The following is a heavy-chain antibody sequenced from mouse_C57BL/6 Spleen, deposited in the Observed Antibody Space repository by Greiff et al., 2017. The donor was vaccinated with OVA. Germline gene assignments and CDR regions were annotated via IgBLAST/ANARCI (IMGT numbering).Heavy chain of an antibody. CDR2: INPNNGGT. V-gene: IGHV1-18*01. Sequence: VQLQQSGPELVKPGASVKIPCKASGYTFTDYNMDWVKQSHGKSLEWIGDINPNNGGTIYNQKFKGKATLTVDKSSSTAYMELRSLTSEDTAVYYCARSRGYYSSLYYAMDYWGQGTSVTVSS. CDR1: GYTFTDYN. J-gene: IGHJ4*01. D-gene: IGHD2-5*01. CDR3: ARSRGYYSSLYYAMDY.